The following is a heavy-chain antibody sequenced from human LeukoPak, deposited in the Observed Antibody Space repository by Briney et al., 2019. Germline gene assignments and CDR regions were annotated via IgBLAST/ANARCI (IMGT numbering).Heavy chain of an antibody. CDR2: ISSSSSTI. Sequence: GGSLRLSCAASGFTFSSYWMSWVRQAPGKGLEWVSYISSSSSTIYYADSVKGRLTISRDNAKNSLYPQMNSLRAEDTAVYYCARASSGWYNWFDPWGQGTLVTVSS. CDR3: ARASSGWYNWFDP. D-gene: IGHD6-19*01. J-gene: IGHJ5*02. V-gene: IGHV3-48*01. CDR1: GFTFSSYW.